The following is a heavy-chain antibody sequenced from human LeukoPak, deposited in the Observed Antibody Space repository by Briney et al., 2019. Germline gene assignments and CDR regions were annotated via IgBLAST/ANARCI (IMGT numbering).Heavy chain of an antibody. V-gene: IGHV3-53*04. J-gene: IGHJ4*02. D-gene: IGHD5-18*01. CDR3: ARVHTVMAYYFYL. Sequence: PGGSLRLSCAASGLTVSTNCMTWVRHAPGKGLEWASTIYSGGTPYYADSVMGRFPISRHNHRNTLYLEMNCLRAEDTAVYYCARVHTVMAYYFYLWGQGTLVTVSS. CDR2: IYSGGTP. CDR1: GLTVSTNC.